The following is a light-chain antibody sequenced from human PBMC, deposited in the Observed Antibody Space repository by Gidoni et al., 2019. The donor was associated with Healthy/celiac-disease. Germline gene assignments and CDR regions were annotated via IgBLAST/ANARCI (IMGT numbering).Light chain of an antibody. CDR1: QSVSSSY. CDR2: CAS. CDR3: QQYGSSPT. Sequence: LTQSPGTLSLSPGERATLSCRASQSVSSSYLAWYQQKPGQAPRLLIYCASSRATGIPDRFSGSGSGTDFTLTISRLEPEDFAVYYCQQYGSSPTFGPGTKVDIK. J-gene: IGKJ3*01. V-gene: IGKV3-20*01.